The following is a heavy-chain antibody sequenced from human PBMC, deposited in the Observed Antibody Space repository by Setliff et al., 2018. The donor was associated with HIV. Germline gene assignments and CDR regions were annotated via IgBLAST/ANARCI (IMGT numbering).Heavy chain of an antibody. CDR1: GYSFTNYG. J-gene: IGHJ1*01. V-gene: IGHV7-4-1*02. D-gene: IGHD3-3*01. Sequence: ASVKVSCKASGYSFTNYGMNWVRQAPGQGLEWMGWINTNTGNPTYAQGFTGRFVFSLDTSVSTAYLQINSLKAEDTAIYYCARVGVDSQEYFQHWGQGTLVTVSS. CDR3: ARVGVDSQEYFQH. CDR2: INTNTGNP.